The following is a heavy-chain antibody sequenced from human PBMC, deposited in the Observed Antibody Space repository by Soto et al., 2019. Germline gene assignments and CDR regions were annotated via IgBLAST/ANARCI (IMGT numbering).Heavy chain of an antibody. CDR3: AKGSGPQRYYGRDV. J-gene: IGHJ6*02. CDR2: ISGNGGNT. V-gene: IGHV3-23*01. D-gene: IGHD2-15*01. Sequence: GVSLRLSFAASGFTFSTYSMTWVRQAPGKGLEWVSAISGNGGNTYYADSMKGRFTISRDNSKNTLYLQINSLRAEDTAVYYCAKGSGPQRYYGRDVWGQGTTVTVSS. CDR1: GFTFSTYS.